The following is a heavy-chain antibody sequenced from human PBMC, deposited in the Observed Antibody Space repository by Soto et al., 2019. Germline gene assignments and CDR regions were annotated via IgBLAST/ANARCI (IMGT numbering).Heavy chain of an antibody. V-gene: IGHV4-31*03. J-gene: IGHJ3*02. Sequence: QVQLQESGPGLVKPSQTLSLTCTVSGGSISSGGYYWSWIRQHPGKGLEWIGSIYYSGSTYYNPSLKSRVTISVDTSKNQFSLKLSSVTAADTAVYYCARDSEGIAAADNAFDIWGQGTMVTVSS. CDR3: ARDSEGIAAADNAFDI. CDR2: IYYSGST. CDR1: GGSISSGGYY. D-gene: IGHD6-13*01.